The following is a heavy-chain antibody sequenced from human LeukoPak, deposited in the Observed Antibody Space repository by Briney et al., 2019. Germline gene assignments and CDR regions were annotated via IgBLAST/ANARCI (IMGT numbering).Heavy chain of an antibody. V-gene: IGHV3-30*18. CDR3: AKDRSPRFCGGGSCYSAPFGMDV. CDR1: GFTFSSYG. J-gene: IGHJ6*02. D-gene: IGHD2-15*01. Sequence: PGGSLRLSCAASGFTFSSYGMNWVRQAPGKGLEWVAVISYDGSNKYYADSVKGRFTISRDNSKSTHLQMNSLRAGDTAVYYCAKDRSPRFCGGGSCYSAPFGMDVWGQGTTVKVSS. CDR2: ISYDGSNK.